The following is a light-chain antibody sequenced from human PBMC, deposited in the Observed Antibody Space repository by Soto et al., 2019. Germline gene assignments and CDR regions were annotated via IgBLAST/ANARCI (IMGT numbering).Light chain of an antibody. CDR2: DAS. Sequence: EIVWTQSQGTLSLSPGERATLSCRASQSVGSSYLAWYQQKPGQAPRLLIYDASSRTTGIPDRFSGGASGTDFTLTISRLEPEDFAVYYCQQDGSSPWTFGQGTKVEIK. J-gene: IGKJ1*01. CDR1: QSVGSSY. CDR3: QQDGSSPWT. V-gene: IGKV3-20*01.